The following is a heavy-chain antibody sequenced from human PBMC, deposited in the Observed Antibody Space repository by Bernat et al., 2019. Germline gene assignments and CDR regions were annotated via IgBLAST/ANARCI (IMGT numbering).Heavy chain of an antibody. Sequence: QVQLQESGPGLAKPSQILSLTCTVSGGPISSGGYYWSWIRQHPGKGLEWIGYIYYSGSTYYNPSLKSRVTISVDTSKNQFSLKLSSVTAADTAVYYCARDLAGGEHYFDYWGQGTLFTVSS. D-gene: IGHD2-21*01. J-gene: IGHJ4*02. V-gene: IGHV4-31*03. CDR3: ARDLAGGEHYFDY. CDR2: IYYSGST. CDR1: GGPISSGGYY.